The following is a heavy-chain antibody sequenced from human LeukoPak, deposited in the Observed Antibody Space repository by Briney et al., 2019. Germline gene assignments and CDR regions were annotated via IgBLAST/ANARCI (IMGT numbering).Heavy chain of an antibody. D-gene: IGHD3-10*01. CDR1: GGTFSSYA. CDR2: IIPIFGTA. Sequence: EASVKVSCKASGGTFSSYAISWVRQAPGQGLEWMGGIIPIFGTANYAQKFQGRVTITADKSTSTAYMELSSLRSEDTAVYYCARWFGEVAHTDAFDIWGQGTMVTVSS. CDR3: ARWFGEVAHTDAFDI. V-gene: IGHV1-69*06. J-gene: IGHJ3*02.